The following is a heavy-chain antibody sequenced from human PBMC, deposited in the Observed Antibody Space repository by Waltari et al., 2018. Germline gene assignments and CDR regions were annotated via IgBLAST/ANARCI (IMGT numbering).Heavy chain of an antibody. V-gene: IGHV4-31*03. J-gene: IGHJ4*02. CDR1: GASIRSGGYY. D-gene: IGHD6-19*01. CDR2: IYYSGST. CDR3: TKGGAGEPLGY. Sequence: QVQLQESGPGLVKPSETLSFPCRVPGASIRSGGYYWSWIRQPPGKGLAWLGYIYYSGSTYYNPSLKSRVTISTDTSKNQFSLKLTSVTAADTAVYYCTKGGAGEPLGYWGQGILVTVSS.